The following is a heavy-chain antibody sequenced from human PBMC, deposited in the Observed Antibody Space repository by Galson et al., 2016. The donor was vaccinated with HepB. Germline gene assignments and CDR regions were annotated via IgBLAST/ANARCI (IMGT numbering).Heavy chain of an antibody. Sequence: SVKVSCKASGYIFSIYAMHWVRQAPGQGPEWMGWINIGNGNTNYSQKFQDRVTITRDTSASTAYMELSSLTSEDTGVYYCAREGPGHFVGVTSQYFYHSYMEGWGKGTTVTVSS. CDR1: GYIFSIYA. CDR2: INIGNGNT. CDR3: AREGPGHFVGVTSQYFYHSYMEG. D-gene: IGHD2-21*02. V-gene: IGHV1-3*04. J-gene: IGHJ6*03.